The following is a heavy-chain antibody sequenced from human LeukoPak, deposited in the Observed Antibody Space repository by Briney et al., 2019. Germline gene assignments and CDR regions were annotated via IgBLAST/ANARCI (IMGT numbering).Heavy chain of an antibody. D-gene: IGHD2-8*02. CDR3: ARDGTGDYYSYYLDV. CDR1: GGSISSDGHY. Sequence: SETLSLTCSVSGGSISSDGHYWSWIRQPAGKGLQWIGRIYTNGDTNYNPSLESRVTISVDMSKNQFSLRLTSVTAADTAVYYCARDGTGDYYSYYLDVWGKGTTVTVSS. CDR2: IYTNGDT. V-gene: IGHV4-61*02. J-gene: IGHJ6*03.